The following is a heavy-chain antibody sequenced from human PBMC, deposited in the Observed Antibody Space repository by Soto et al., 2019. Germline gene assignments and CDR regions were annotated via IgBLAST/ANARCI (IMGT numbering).Heavy chain of an antibody. Sequence: EVQLLESGGGLVQPGGSLRLSCAASGFTFSSYAMSWVRQAPGKGLEWVSAISGSGGSTYYADSVKGRFTISRDNSKNALYLQMNSLRAEDTAVYYCGSEVLRYIDWSFDYWGQGTLVTVSS. CDR1: GFTFSSYA. D-gene: IGHD3-9*01. V-gene: IGHV3-23*01. CDR3: GSEVLRYIDWSFDY. CDR2: ISGSGGST. J-gene: IGHJ4*02.